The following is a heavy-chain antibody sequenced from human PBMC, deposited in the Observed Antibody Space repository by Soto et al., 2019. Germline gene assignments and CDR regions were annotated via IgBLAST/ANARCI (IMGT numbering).Heavy chain of an antibody. J-gene: IGHJ4*02. CDR2: ASGSGGVK. CDR3: ARLVSIAAAGTPDY. CDR1: GFTFSDYY. V-gene: IGHV3-11*01. Sequence: GGSVRLSCAASGFTFSDYYMSWFRQAPEKGLEWVSYASGSGGVKLYADSVKGRFTISRDNAKNSLYLQLNSLRADDTAVYYCARLVSIAAAGTPDYWGQGTFVTVSS. D-gene: IGHD6-13*01.